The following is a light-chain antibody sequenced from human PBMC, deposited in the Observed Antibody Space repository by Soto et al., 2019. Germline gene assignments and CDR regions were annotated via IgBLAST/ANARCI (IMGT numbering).Light chain of an antibody. Sequence: QSLLTQPASVSGSPGRSITISCPGTSSDVGGYNYVSWYQQHPGKAPKLMIYDVSNRPSGVSNRFSGSKSGNTASLTISGLQAEDEADYYCSSYTSSSTLVFGTGTKATVL. V-gene: IGLV2-14*03. J-gene: IGLJ1*01. CDR3: SSYTSSSTLV. CDR2: DVS. CDR1: SSDVGGYNY.